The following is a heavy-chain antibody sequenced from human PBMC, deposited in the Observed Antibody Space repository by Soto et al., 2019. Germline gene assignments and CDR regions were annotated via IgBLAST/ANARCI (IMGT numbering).Heavy chain of an antibody. V-gene: IGHV3-30-3*01. Sequence: GGSLRLSCAASGFTLSGYAMHWVRQAPGKGLEWVAVISYDGSNKYYADSVKGRFTISRDNSKNTLYLQMNSLRAEDTAVYYCARDLGYXSSTSCFDPHYYYGMDVWGQGTTVTVSS. CDR3: ARDLGYXSSTSCFDPHYYYGMDV. J-gene: IGHJ6*02. CDR2: ISYDGSNK. D-gene: IGHD2-2*01. CDR1: GFTLSGYA.